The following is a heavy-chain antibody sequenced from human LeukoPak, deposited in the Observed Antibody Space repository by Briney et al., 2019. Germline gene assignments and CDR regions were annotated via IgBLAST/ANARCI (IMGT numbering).Heavy chain of an antibody. Sequence: GASVKVSCKASGYTFTSYAMHWVRQAPGQRLEWMGWINAGNGNTKYSQKFQGRVTITRDTSASTAYMELSSLRSEDTAVYYCARGPYYDILTGYPNNWFDPWGQGTLVTVSS. J-gene: IGHJ5*02. CDR3: ARGPYYDILTGYPNNWFDP. V-gene: IGHV1-3*01. D-gene: IGHD3-9*01. CDR2: INAGNGNT. CDR1: GYTFTSYA.